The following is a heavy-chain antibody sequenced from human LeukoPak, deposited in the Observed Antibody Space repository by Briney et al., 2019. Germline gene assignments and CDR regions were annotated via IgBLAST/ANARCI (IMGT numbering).Heavy chain of an antibody. D-gene: IGHD1-7*01. CDR3: AAYHASGTFGYFQH. CDR1: GFTFSSYG. Sequence: GGSLRLSCAASGFTFSSYGMHWVRQAPGKGLEWVAFIRYDGSNKYYADSVKGRLVVSRDNSNNTLYLHMNTLRPDDTGIYYCAAYHASGTFGYFQHWGQGTLVTVSS. J-gene: IGHJ1*01. CDR2: IRYDGSNK. V-gene: IGHV3-30*02.